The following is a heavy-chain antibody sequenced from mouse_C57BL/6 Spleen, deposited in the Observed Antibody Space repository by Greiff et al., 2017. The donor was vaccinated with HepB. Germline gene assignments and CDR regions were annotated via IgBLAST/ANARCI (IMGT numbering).Heavy chain of an antibody. CDR2: INPGSGGT. CDR1: GYAFTNYL. Sequence: VQLQQSGAELVRPGTSVKVSCKASGYAFTNYLIEWVKQRPGQGLEWIGVINPGSGGTNYNEKFKGKATLTADKSSSTAYMQLSSLTSEDSAVYFCARGGWDYSSPYAMDYWGQGTSVTVSS. V-gene: IGHV1-54*01. D-gene: IGHD1-1*01. J-gene: IGHJ4*01. CDR3: ARGGWDYSSPYAMDY.